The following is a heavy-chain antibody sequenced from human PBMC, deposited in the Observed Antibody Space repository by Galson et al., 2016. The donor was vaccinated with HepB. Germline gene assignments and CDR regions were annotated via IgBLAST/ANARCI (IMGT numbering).Heavy chain of an antibody. V-gene: IGHV3-53*04. CDR2: IYSSGAT. Sequence: SLRLSCAASGFTVTSSYMSWVRQAPGKGLEWVSVIYSSGATYYADSVEGRFIISRHNSRNTLDLQMNSLRTEDTAWYYCARGLVGSTTAFDSWGQGTLVAVSS. D-gene: IGHD2/OR15-2a*01. J-gene: IGHJ4*02. CDR1: GFTVTSSY. CDR3: ARGLVGSTTAFDS.